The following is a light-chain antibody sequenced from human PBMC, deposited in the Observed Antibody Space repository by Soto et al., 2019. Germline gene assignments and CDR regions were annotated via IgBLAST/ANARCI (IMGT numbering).Light chain of an antibody. CDR1: SSNIGRDY. CDR2: SHN. J-gene: IGLJ2*01. Sequence: QSVLTQPPSASGTPGQRVTISCSGGSSNIGRDYVYWYQQLPGAAPKLLMYSHNIRPAGVPDRFSASTSGTSASLAISGLRPEDEGDYHCAAWDDSVRGVVFGGGTKVTVL. CDR3: AAWDDSVRGVV. V-gene: IGLV1-47*02.